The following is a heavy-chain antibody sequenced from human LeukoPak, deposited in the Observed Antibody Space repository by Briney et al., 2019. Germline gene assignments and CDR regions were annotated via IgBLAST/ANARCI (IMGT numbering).Heavy chain of an antibody. D-gene: IGHD2-15*01. V-gene: IGHV1-69*13. Sequence: GASVKVSCKASGYTFSRHYMHWVRQAPGQGLEWMGGIIPILGTANYAQKFQGRVTITADESTSTAYMELSSLRSEDTAVYYCARGVGLIVDSFDYWGQGTLVTVSS. J-gene: IGHJ4*02. CDR1: GYTFSRHY. CDR3: ARGVGLIVDSFDY. CDR2: IIPILGTA.